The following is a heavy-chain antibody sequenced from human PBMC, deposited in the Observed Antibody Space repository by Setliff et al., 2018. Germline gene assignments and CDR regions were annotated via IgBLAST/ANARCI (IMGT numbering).Heavy chain of an antibody. CDR2: VYYSGTA. D-gene: IGHD5-12*01. J-gene: IGHJ4*02. V-gene: IGHV4-59*01. CDR1: GGSFTPYY. Sequence: PSETLSLTCTVSGGSFTPYYWSWIRQPPGKGLEWIGYVYYSGTAYYNPSLKSRVTVIVDTSKNQFSLRLSSVTAADTAVYYCARGGTFRYFDYWGQGTPVTGLL. CDR3: ARGGTFRYFDY.